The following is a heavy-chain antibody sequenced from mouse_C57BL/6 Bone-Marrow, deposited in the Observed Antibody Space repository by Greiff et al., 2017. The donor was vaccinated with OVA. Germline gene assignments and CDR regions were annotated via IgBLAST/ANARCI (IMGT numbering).Heavy chain of an antibody. V-gene: IGHV5-9-1*02. Sequence: EVQGVESGAGLVKPGGSLKLSCAASGFTFSSYAMSWVRQTPEKRLEWVAYISSGGDYIYYADTVKGRFTISRDNARNTLYLQMSSLKSEDTAMYYCTRDYGYDDWYFDVWGTGTTVTVSS. CDR2: ISSGGDYI. CDR3: TRDYGYDDWYFDV. J-gene: IGHJ1*03. CDR1: GFTFSSYA. D-gene: IGHD2-2*01.